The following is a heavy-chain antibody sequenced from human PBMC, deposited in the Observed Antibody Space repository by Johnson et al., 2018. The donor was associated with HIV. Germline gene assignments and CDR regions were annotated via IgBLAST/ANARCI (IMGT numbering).Heavy chain of an antibody. D-gene: IGHD3-10*01. Sequence: QVQLVESGGGVVQPGRSLRPSCAASGFTFSSYAMHWVRQAPGKGLEWVAVISYDGSNIYYADAVKGRFTISRDNSGNTLYLQMNSLRAEDTALYYCAKGTYYFASGRGSPFYIWGRGIMVTV. J-gene: IGHJ3*02. CDR1: GFTFSSYA. V-gene: IGHV3-30*04. CDR3: AKGTYYFASGRGSPFYI. CDR2: ISYDGSNI.